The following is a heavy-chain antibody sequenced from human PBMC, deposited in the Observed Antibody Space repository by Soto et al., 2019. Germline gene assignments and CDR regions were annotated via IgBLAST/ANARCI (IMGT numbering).Heavy chain of an antibody. D-gene: IGHD5-12*01. V-gene: IGHV4-30-2*01. J-gene: IGHJ4*02. CDR2: IYHSGST. CDR1: GDSINSYS. CDR3: AAGGGLPRYY. Sequence: SETLSLTCTVSGDSINSYSWSWIRQPPGKGLEWIGYIYHSGSTYYNPSLKSRVTISVDRSKNQFSLKLSSVTAADTAVYYCAAGGGLPRYYWGQGTLVTVSS.